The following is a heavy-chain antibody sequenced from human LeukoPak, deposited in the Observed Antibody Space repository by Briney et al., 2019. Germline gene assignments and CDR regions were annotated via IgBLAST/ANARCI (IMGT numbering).Heavy chain of an antibody. J-gene: IGHJ4*02. CDR2: ITSDANI. CDR1: GFAFSNSN. Sequence: PGGSLRLSCAASGFAFSNSNLNWFRQAPGKGLEWVSSITSDANIYYADSLKGRISISRDNAKNSLFLQMISLRAEDTAVYYCARADYGDYGVDYWGQGTLVTVSS. D-gene: IGHD4-17*01. CDR3: ARADYGDYGVDY. V-gene: IGHV3-69-1*01.